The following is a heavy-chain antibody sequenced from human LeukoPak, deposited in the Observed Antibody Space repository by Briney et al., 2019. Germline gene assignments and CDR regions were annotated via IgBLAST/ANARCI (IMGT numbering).Heavy chain of an antibody. D-gene: IGHD6-19*01. J-gene: IGHJ4*02. CDR3: AKDFPAVAMNYYFDS. CDR2: ISGSGDST. V-gene: IGHV3-NL1*01. CDR1: GFTFIDYD. Sequence: GGSLRLSCAASGFTFIDYDMHWVRQVIGKGLEWVSAISGSGDSTYYADSVKGRFTISRDNSKNTLYLQMNSLRSEDTAVYYCAKDFPAVAMNYYFDSWGQGTLVTVSS.